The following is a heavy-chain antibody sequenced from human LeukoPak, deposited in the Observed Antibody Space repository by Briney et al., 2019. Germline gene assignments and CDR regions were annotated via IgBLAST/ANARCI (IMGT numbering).Heavy chain of an antibody. CDR3: AKDLRRNGRGGFDS. D-gene: IGHD3-10*01. J-gene: IGHJ4*01. Sequence: PGRSLRLSCAASGFSFGGYGIHWVRQAPGEGLEWVAGVSNDGNDEYYAASVKGRFTISRDISKNTLHLQMNSLRPVDTAVYFCAKDLRRNGRGGFDSWGHGTLVTVSS. V-gene: IGHV3-30*18. CDR2: VSNDGNDE. CDR1: GFSFGGYG.